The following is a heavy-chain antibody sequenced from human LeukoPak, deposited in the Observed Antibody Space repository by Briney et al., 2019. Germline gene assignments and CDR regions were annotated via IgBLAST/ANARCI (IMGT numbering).Heavy chain of an antibody. J-gene: IGHJ5*02. CDR3: ARDANSSPKSWFDP. Sequence: SETLSLTCTVSGGSISSYYWSWIRQPAGKGLEWIGRIYTSGSTNYNPSLKSRVTMSVDTSKNQFSLKLSSVTAADTAVYYCARDANSSPKSWFDPWGQGALVTVSS. D-gene: IGHD6-6*01. CDR1: GGSISSYY. CDR2: IYTSGST. V-gene: IGHV4-4*07.